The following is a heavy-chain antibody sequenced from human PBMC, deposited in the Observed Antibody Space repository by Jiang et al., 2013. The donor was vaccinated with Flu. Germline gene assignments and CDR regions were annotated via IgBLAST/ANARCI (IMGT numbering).Heavy chain of an antibody. CDR3: ARDYGGNAGLLPGSGFFDL. CDR2: INPSGGST. D-gene: IGHD4-23*01. J-gene: IGHJ2*01. Sequence: SGAEVKKPGASVKVSCKAFGYTFTSYYMHWVRQAPGQGLEWMGIINPSGGSTGYAQKFQGRVTMTRDTSTSTVHMELSSLRSEDTAVYYCARDYGGNAGLLPGSGFFDLWGRGTLVTVSS. CDR1: GYTFTSYY. V-gene: IGHV1-46*01.